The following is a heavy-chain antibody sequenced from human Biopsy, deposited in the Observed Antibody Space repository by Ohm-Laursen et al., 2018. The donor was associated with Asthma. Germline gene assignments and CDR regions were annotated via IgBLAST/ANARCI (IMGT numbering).Heavy chain of an antibody. D-gene: IGHD3-22*01. CDR1: GFKFDEYT. CDR3: AKVRSDWVITESFDY. CDR2: ISWNSATI. J-gene: IGHJ4*02. V-gene: IGHV3-9*01. Sequence: SLRLSCAATGFKFDEYTMHWVRQAPGKGLEWVSGISWNSATIGYADSVEGRFTISRDNAKNSVFLHMDSLRPEDTAFYYCAKVRSDWVITESFDYWGQGTLVTVSS.